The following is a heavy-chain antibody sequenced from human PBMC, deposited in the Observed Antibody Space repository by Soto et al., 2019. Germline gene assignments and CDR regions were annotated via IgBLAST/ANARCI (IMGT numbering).Heavy chain of an antibody. CDR1: GGSISSYY. CDR3: ARMSPRSYYDILTGQRPLYYYYGMDV. V-gene: IGHV4-4*07. Sequence: SETLSLTCTVSGGSISSYYWSWIRQPAGKGLEWIGRIYTIGSTNYNPSLKSRVTMSVDTSKNQFSLKLSSVTAADTAVYYCARMSPRSYYDILTGQRPLYYYYGMDVWGQGTTVTVSS. D-gene: IGHD3-9*01. CDR2: IYTIGST. J-gene: IGHJ6*02.